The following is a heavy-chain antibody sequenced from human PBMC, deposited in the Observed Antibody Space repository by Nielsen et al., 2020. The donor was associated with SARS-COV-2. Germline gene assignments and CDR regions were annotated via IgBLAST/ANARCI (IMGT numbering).Heavy chain of an antibody. J-gene: IGHJ3*02. V-gene: IGHV4-34*01. CDR1: DGSLSGHY. CDR2: VSHSGST. Sequence: SETLSLTCAVSDGSLSGHYWTWIRQPPGKGLEWIGEVSHSGSTNTNPSLKSRVTISVDTSKSQFSLKLRSVTAADTAVYYCARLPAGTVSFDIWGQGTMVTVS. CDR3: ARLPAGTVSFDI. D-gene: IGHD2-2*01.